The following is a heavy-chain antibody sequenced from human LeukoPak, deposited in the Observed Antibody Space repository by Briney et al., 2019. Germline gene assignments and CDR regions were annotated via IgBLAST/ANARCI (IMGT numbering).Heavy chain of an antibody. CDR1: GYTFTGYY. Sequence: ASVKVSCKASGYTFTGYYMHWVRQAPGQGLEWMGWINPNSGGTNYAQKFQGRVTMTRDTSINTASMELSRLTSDDTAVYYCARVGFCSGGSCPYYFDYWGQGTLVTVSS. D-gene: IGHD2-15*01. CDR3: ARVGFCSGGSCPYYFDY. CDR2: INPNSGGT. V-gene: IGHV1-2*02. J-gene: IGHJ4*02.